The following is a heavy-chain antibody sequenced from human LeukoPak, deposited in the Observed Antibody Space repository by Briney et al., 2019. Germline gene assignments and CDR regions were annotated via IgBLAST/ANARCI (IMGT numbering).Heavy chain of an antibody. CDR2: INPSGGST. V-gene: IGHV1-46*01. D-gene: IGHD3-10*01. CDR1: GYTFTSYY. J-gene: IGHJ6*03. CDR3: VRWYGGSGLENYYYMDV. Sequence: ASVKVSCKASGYTFTSYYMHWVRQAPGQGLEWMGIINPSGGSTSYAQRFQGRVTMTRDMSTSTVYMELSSLRSEDTAVYYCVRWYGGSGLENYYYMDVWGKGTTVTISS.